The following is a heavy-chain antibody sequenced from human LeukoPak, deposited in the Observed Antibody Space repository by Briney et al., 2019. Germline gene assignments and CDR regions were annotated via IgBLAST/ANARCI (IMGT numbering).Heavy chain of an antibody. V-gene: IGHV4-39*07. CDR2: IYYSGST. J-gene: IGHJ5*02. D-gene: IGHD3-22*01. CDR1: GGSISSSSYY. CDR3: ARDGGITMIVVENWFDP. Sequence: PSETLSLTCTVSGGSISSSSYYWGWIRQPPGKGLEWIGSIYYSGSTYYNPSLKSRVTISVDTSKNQFSLKLSSVTAADTAVYYCARDGGITMIVVENWFDPWGQGTLVTVSS.